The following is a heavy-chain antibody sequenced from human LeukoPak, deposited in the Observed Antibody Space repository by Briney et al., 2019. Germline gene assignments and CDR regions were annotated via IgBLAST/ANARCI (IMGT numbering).Heavy chain of an antibody. Sequence: GASVKVSCKASDTFSSYGISWVRQAPGQGLEWMGWISGYNGNTNYAEKLQGRVTMTTDTSTSTVYMELRSLRSADTAVYYCARDTHRTSDAFDIWGQGTMVTVSS. CDR2: ISGYNGNT. V-gene: IGHV1-18*01. J-gene: IGHJ3*02. CDR3: ARDTHRTSDAFDI. CDR1: DTFSSYG.